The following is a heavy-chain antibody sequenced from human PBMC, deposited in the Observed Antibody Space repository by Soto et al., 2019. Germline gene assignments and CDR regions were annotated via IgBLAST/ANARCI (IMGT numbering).Heavy chain of an antibody. CDR1: GFTFSSYA. J-gene: IGHJ3*01. V-gene: IGHV3-23*01. D-gene: IGHD2-15*01. Sequence: EVQLLESGGGLVQPGGSLRLSCAASGFTFSSYAMSWVRQAPGKGLEWVSAISGSGGSTYYADSVKGRFTISRDTSKNTLHLQMNSLRAEDTAVYYCAKVHVYCSGGSCYSGASAFELWGRGTMVHVSS. CDR2: ISGSGGST. CDR3: AKVHVYCSGGSCYSGASAFEL.